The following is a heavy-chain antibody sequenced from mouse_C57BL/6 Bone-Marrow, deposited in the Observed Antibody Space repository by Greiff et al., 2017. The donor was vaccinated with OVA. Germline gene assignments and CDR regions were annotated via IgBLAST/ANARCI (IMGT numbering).Heavy chain of an antibody. D-gene: IGHD2-4*01. Sequence: VKLQQPGAELVRPGSSVKLSCKASGYTFTSYWMHWVKQRPIQGLEWIGNIDPSDSETHYNQKFKDKATLTVDKSSSTAYMQLSSLTSEDSAVYYCAREEDYGFDYWGQGTTLTVSS. V-gene: IGHV1-52*01. CDR2: IDPSDSET. J-gene: IGHJ2*01. CDR3: AREEDYGFDY. CDR1: GYTFTSYW.